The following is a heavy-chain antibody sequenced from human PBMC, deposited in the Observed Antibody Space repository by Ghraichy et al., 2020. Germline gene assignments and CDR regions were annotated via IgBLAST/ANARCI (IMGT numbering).Heavy chain of an antibody. CDR1: GGTFSSYA. V-gene: IGHV1-69*13. CDR3: ARGDSARLGELSTHD. D-gene: IGHD3-16*02. J-gene: IGHJ4*02. CDR2: IIPIFGTA. Sequence: SVKVSCKASGGTFSSYAISWVRQAPGQGLEWMGGIIPIFGTANYAQKFQGRVTITADESTSTAYMELSSLRSEDTAVYYCARGDSARLGELSTHDWGQGTLVTVSS.